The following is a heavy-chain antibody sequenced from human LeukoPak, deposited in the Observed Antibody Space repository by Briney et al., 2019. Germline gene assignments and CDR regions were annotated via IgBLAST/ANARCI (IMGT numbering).Heavy chain of an antibody. D-gene: IGHD3-3*01. CDR2: IYYSGST. Sequence: PSETLSLXCTVSGGSISSYYWSWIRQPPGKGLEWIGYIYYSGSTNYNPSLKSRVTISVDTSKNQFSLKLSSVTAADTAVYYCARGYYDFWSGSDAFDIWGQGTMVTVSS. V-gene: IGHV4-59*01. J-gene: IGHJ3*02. CDR3: ARGYYDFWSGSDAFDI. CDR1: GGSISSYY.